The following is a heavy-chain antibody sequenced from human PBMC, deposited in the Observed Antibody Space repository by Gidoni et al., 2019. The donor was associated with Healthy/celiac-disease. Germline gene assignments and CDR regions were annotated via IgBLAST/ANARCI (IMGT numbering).Heavy chain of an antibody. CDR2: IIPILGIA. CDR3: ARDTPPSRPTTVTTHYWYFDL. V-gene: IGHV1-69*04. Sequence: ISWVRQAPGQGLEWMGRIIPILGIANYAQKFQGRVTITADKSTSTAYMELSSLRSEDTAVYYCARDTPPSRPTTVTTHYWYFDLWGRGTLVTVSS. D-gene: IGHD4-17*01. J-gene: IGHJ2*01.